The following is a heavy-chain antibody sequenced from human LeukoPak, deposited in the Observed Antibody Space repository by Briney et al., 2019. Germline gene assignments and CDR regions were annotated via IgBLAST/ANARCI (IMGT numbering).Heavy chain of an antibody. D-gene: IGHD6-13*01. V-gene: IGHV3-48*01. CDR3: ARDYHIAAAGTGRYAFDI. Sequence: GGSLRLSCAASGFTFSSYSMNWVRQAPGKGLEWVSYISSSSSIIYYADSVKGRFTISRDKAKNSLYLQMNSLRAEDTAVYYCARDYHIAAAGTGRYAFDIWGQGTMVTVSS. J-gene: IGHJ3*02. CDR2: ISSSSSII. CDR1: GFTFSSYS.